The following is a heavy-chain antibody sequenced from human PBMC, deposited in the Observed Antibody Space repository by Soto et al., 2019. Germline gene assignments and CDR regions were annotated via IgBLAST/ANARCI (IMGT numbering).Heavy chain of an antibody. D-gene: IGHD1-20*01. Sequence: PGGSPRISSAASGFNVGAFAVNWVRQAPGKGLEWVSGISVSDAFIYYADSVRGRFSISRDASENILYLQMNSLRVDDTALYYCTRETVAGITGLDYWGPGTLVTVSS. V-gene: IGHV3-23*01. CDR1: GFNVGAFA. CDR2: ISVSDAFI. CDR3: TRETVAGITGLDY. J-gene: IGHJ4*02.